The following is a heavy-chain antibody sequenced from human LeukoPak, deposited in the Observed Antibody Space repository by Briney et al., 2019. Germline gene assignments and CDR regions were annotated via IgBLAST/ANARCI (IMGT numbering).Heavy chain of an antibody. CDR3: AGTGSDY. Sequence: GGSLRLSCAASGFTFSTYAISWVRQAPGKGLEWVSAITGSGASTYYADSVKGRFTIPRDNSKNTLYLQINSLRAEDTAVYYCAGTGSDYWGQGTLVIVSS. J-gene: IGHJ4*02. V-gene: IGHV3-23*01. CDR1: GFTFSTYA. CDR2: ITGSGAST. D-gene: IGHD3/OR15-3a*01.